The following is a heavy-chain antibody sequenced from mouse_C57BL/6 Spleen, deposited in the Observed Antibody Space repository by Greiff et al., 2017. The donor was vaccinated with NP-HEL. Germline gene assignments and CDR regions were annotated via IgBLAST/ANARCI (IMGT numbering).Heavy chain of an antibody. Sequence: VQLQQPGAELVMPGASVQLSCKASGYTFTSSWMPWVQQRPGQGLEWIGEIDPYDSYTNSNPQFQGKSTLTVDKSSRTAYMQLSSLTSEDSAVYYCARGECYYLFAYWGQGTLVTVSA. J-gene: IGHJ3*01. CDR1: GYTFTSSW. CDR2: IDPYDSYT. D-gene: IGHD2-12*01. V-gene: IGHV1-69*01. CDR3: ARGECYYLFAY.